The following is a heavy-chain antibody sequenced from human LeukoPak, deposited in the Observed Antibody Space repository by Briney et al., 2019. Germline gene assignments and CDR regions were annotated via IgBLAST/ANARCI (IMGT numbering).Heavy chain of an antibody. CDR1: GFTFSNHG. CDR3: ARDRVAARQWGYYYYMDV. CDR2: IWYDGSNK. D-gene: IGHD6-6*01. V-gene: IGHV3-33*01. J-gene: IGHJ6*03. Sequence: GGSLRLSCAASGFTFSNHGMHWVRQAPGKGLEWVAVIWYDGSNKYYADSVKGRFTISRDNSKNTVYLQMNSLRAEDTAVYYCARDRVAARQWGYYYYMDVWGKGTTVTVSS.